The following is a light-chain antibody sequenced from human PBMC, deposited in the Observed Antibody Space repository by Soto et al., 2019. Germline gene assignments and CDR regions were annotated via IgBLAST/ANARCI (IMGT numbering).Light chain of an antibody. CDR2: DVT. V-gene: IGLV2-11*01. Sequence: QSALTQPRSVSGSPGQSVTISCTGTISDVAGYNYVSWYQHHPGKAPKLLISDVTKRPSWVPDRFSGSKSGSTASLTISELQAEDEADYYCSSYAGSNNLVFGGGIQLTVL. CDR1: ISDVAGYNY. J-gene: IGLJ2*01. CDR3: SSYAGSNNLV.